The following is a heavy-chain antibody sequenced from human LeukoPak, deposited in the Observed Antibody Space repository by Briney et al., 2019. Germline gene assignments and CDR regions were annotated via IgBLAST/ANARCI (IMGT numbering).Heavy chain of an antibody. D-gene: IGHD6-19*01. CDR2: IYSGGSA. CDR3: ARLAGGSGLDY. V-gene: IGHV4-59*01. CDR1: GGSISGYY. Sequence: SETLSLTCTASGGSISGYYLSWIRQPPGMGLEWIGNIYSGGSANYNPSLMSRVTIPVDTSKSHFSLKMTSMTAADTAGYYCARLAGGSGLDYWGQGTLVTVSS. J-gene: IGHJ4*02.